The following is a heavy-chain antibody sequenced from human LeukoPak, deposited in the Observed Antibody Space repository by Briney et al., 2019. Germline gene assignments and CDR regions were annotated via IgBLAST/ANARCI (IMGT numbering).Heavy chain of an antibody. Sequence: GGSLRLSCAASGFTFSSCGMSWVRQAPGKGLQWVSVIIGGGSSTYYADSVKGRFTISRDNSRNTLYLQMISLRAEDTAVYYCARDNSVEDTAWWFDPWGQGTLVTVSS. CDR3: ARDNSVEDTAWWFDP. V-gene: IGHV3-23*01. CDR1: GFTFSSCG. D-gene: IGHD4-23*01. CDR2: IIGGGSST. J-gene: IGHJ5*02.